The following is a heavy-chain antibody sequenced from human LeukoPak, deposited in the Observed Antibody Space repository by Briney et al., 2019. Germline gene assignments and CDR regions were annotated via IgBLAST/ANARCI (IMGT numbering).Heavy chain of an antibody. Sequence: SQTLSLTCTVSGGSISSGDYYWSWIRQPPGKGLVWIGYIYYSGSTYYNPSLKSRVTISVDTSKNQFSLKLSSVTAADTAVYYCARFTDCTNGVCYAPYYFDYWGQGTLVTVSS. CDR3: ARFTDCTNGVCYAPYYFDY. CDR2: IYYSGST. CDR1: GGSISSGDYY. V-gene: IGHV4-30-4*01. J-gene: IGHJ4*02. D-gene: IGHD2-8*01.